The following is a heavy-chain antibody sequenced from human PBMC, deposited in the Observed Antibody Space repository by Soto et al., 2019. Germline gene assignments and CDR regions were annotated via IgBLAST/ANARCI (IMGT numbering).Heavy chain of an antibody. Sequence: QVPLVQSGAEVKKPGASVKVSCKASGYTFSNYGISWVRQGPGQGLEWMGWISGYNGNTHYEEKVQDRIKMTTDTSTSTTYLELRSLRSDDTAVYFCARDPGFGFGYSYALAMDVWGQGTTVTVSS. CDR1: GYTFSNYG. J-gene: IGHJ6*02. V-gene: IGHV1-18*01. CDR2: ISGYNGNT. CDR3: ARDPGFGFGYSYALAMDV. D-gene: IGHD5-18*01.